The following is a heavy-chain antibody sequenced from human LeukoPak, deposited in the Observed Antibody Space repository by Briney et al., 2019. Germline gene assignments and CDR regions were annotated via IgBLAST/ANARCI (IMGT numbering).Heavy chain of an antibody. V-gene: IGHV3-21*01. CDR2: ISGDSTYI. CDR3: ARDPGRRDAYNCDN. Sequence: PGGSLRLSCAVSGFDFSSYSMNWVRQAPGKGLEWVSSISGDSTYIYHADSVRGRFTISRDNADNSLYLQMNSLRAEDTAMYYCARDPGRRDAYNCDNWGQGTLVTVSS. D-gene: IGHD5-24*01. CDR1: GFDFSSYS. J-gene: IGHJ4*02.